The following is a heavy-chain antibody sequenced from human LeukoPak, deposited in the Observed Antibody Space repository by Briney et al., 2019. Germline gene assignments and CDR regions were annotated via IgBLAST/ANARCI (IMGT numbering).Heavy chain of an antibody. Sequence: PSETLSLTCAVSGGSISSSNWWSWVRQPPGKGLEWSGEIYHSGSTNYNPSLKSRVTISVDKSKNQFSLKLSSVTAADTAVYYCARDAAAGTVWFDPWGQGTLVTVSS. CDR2: IYHSGST. CDR1: GGSISSSNW. D-gene: IGHD6-13*01. J-gene: IGHJ5*02. CDR3: ARDAAAGTVWFDP. V-gene: IGHV4-4*02.